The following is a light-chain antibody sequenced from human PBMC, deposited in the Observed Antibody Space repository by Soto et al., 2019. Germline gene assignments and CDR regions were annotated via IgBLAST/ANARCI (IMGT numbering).Light chain of an antibody. V-gene: IGLV8-61*01. J-gene: IGLJ2*01. Sequence: QTVVTQEPSFSVSAGETVTLTCGLTSGSVSSSYLPSWYQQTPGQAPRTLIYNTNTRSFGVPDRFSGSILGNKAALTITGAQADDESDYYCMLHVGSGISVFGGGTKVTVL. CDR3: MLHVGSGISV. CDR1: SGSVSSSYL. CDR2: NTN.